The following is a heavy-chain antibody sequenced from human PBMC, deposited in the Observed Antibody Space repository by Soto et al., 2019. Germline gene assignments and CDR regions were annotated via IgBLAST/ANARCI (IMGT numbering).Heavy chain of an antibody. D-gene: IGHD3-22*01. CDR1: GYTFTGYY. V-gene: IGHV1-2*02. CDR2: INPNSGGT. J-gene: IGHJ3*02. Sequence: GAPVKVSCKASGYTFTGYYMHWVRQAPGQGLEWMGWINPNSGGTNYAQKFQGRVTMTRDTSISTAYMELSRLRSDDTAVYYCARVRSSGPYDAFDIWGQGTMVTVSS. CDR3: ARVRSSGPYDAFDI.